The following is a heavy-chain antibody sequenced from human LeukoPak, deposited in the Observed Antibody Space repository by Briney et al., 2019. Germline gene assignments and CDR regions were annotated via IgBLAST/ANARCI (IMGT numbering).Heavy chain of an antibody. D-gene: IGHD6-13*01. J-gene: IGHJ4*02. V-gene: IGHV4-34*01. CDR2: INHSGST. CDR1: GGSFSGYY. Sequence: SETLSLTCAVYGGSFSGYYWSWIRQPPGKGLEWIGEINHSGSTNYNPSLKSRVSISVDSSKNQFSLKVSSATAADTAVYNCARGSGTAAGLYWGQGTLVTVSS. CDR3: ARGSGTAAGLY.